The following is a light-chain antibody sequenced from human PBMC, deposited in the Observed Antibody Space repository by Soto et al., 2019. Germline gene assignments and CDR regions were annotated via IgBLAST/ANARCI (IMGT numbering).Light chain of an antibody. Sequence: DIVMTQSPDSLAVSLGERATINCKSSQSVLYSSNNKNYLAWYQQKPGQPPKLLIYWASTRESGVPDRFSGSGSGTDFTLTISSLQAEDEAVYYFQQYYSTPPTFGGGTKVEIK. CDR3: QQYYSTPPT. CDR1: QSVLYSSNNKNY. J-gene: IGKJ4*01. CDR2: WAS. V-gene: IGKV4-1*01.